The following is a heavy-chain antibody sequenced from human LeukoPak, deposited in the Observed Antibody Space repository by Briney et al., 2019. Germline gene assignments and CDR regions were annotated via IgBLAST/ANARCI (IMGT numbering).Heavy chain of an antibody. CDR2: IYSGGST. Sequence: GGSPRLSCAASGFTVSSNYMSWARQAPGKGLEWVSVIYSGGSTYYADSVKGRFTISRDNSKNTLYLQMNSLRAEDTAVYYCAKNPARAHYYDSSGYPAEHWGQGTLVTVSS. J-gene: IGHJ1*01. V-gene: IGHV3-53*01. CDR3: AKNPARAHYYDSSGYPAEH. CDR1: GFTVSSNY. D-gene: IGHD3-22*01.